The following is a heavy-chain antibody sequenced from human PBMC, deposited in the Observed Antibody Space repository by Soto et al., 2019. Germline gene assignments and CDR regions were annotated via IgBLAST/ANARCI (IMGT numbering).Heavy chain of an antibody. V-gene: IGHV1-2*04. D-gene: IGHD3-10*01. J-gene: IGHJ6*02. CDR1: GYIFTGYY. Sequence: ASVKVSCKASGYIFTGYYMHWVRQAPGQGLEWMGWINPNSGGTNYAQKFQGWVTMTRDTSISTAYMELSRLRSDDTAVYYCARGKYGSGSYYYYYYYGMDFWGQGTTVTVSS. CDR2: INPNSGGT. CDR3: ARGKYGSGSYYYYYYYGMDF.